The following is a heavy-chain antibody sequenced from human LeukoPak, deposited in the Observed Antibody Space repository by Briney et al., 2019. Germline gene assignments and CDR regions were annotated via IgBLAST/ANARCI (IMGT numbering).Heavy chain of an antibody. Sequence: GGSLRLSCAASGFTFSTYAMSWVRQAPGKGLEWVSYISSSSSTIYYADSVKGRFTISRDNAKNSLYLQMNSLRAEDTAVYYCARDRVSGSYPYNWFDPWGQGTLVTVSS. CDR2: ISSSSSTI. CDR1: GFTFSTYA. J-gene: IGHJ5*02. CDR3: ARDRVSGSYPYNWFDP. D-gene: IGHD1-26*01. V-gene: IGHV3-48*01.